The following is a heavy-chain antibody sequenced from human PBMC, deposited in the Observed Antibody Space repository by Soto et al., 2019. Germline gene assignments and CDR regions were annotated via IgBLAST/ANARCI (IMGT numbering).Heavy chain of an antibody. CDR3: ARSGGRDIAAAGIDY. Sequence: ASVKVSCKASGYTFTGYYMHWVRQAPGQGLEWMGWINPNSGGTNYAQKFQGWVTMTRDTSISTAYMELSRLRSDDTAVYYCARSGGRDIAAAGIDYWGQGTLVTVSS. V-gene: IGHV1-2*04. D-gene: IGHD6-13*01. J-gene: IGHJ4*02. CDR1: GYTFTGYY. CDR2: INPNSGGT.